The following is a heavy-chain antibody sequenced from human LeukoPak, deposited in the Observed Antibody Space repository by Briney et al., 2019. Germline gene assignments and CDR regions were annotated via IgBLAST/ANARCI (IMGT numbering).Heavy chain of an antibody. D-gene: IGHD3-22*01. J-gene: IGHJ3*02. V-gene: IGHV3-66*01. Sequence: GGSLRLSCAASGFTVSSNYMSWVRQAPGKGLEWVSVIYSGGSTYYADSVKGRFTISRDNSKNTLYLQMNSLRAEDTGVYYCAREPSSVRSGAFDIWGQGTMVTVSS. CDR1: GFTVSSNY. CDR2: IYSGGST. CDR3: AREPSSVRSGAFDI.